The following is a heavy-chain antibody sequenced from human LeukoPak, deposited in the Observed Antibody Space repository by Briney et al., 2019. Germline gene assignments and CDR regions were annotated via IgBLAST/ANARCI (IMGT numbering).Heavy chain of an antibody. CDR3: AKDSVPYCSSTSCYSPIDY. J-gene: IGHJ4*02. D-gene: IGHD2-2*02. CDR1: GFTFSSYG. CDR2: IWYDGSNK. V-gene: IGHV3-30*02. Sequence: GGSLRLSCAASGFTFSSYGMHWVRQAPGKGLEWVAVIWYDGSNKYYADSVKGRFTISRDNSKNTLYLQMNSLRAEDTAVYYCAKDSVPYCSSTSCYSPIDYWGQGTLVTVSS.